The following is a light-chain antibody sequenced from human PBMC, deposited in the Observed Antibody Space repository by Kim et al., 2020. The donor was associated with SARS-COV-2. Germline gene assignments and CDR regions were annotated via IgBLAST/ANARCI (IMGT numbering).Light chain of an antibody. V-gene: IGLV3-1*01. J-gene: IGLJ2*01. Sequence: SYELTQPPSVSVSPGQTASITCSGDNLGDKYACWYQQKPGQSPVLVIYQDSKRPSGIPERFSGSNSGDTATLTISGTQAMAEADYYCQAWDSSTVVFGGGTQLTVL. CDR3: QAWDSSTVV. CDR1: NLGDKY. CDR2: QDS.